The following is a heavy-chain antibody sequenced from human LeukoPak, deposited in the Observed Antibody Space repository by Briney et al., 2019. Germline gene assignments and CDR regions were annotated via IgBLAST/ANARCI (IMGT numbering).Heavy chain of an antibody. D-gene: IGHD1-1*01. Sequence: GGSLRLSCAASGFTFSNYGMHWVRQAPGKGLEWVAVIWSNGSIKYYADSVKGRFTISRDNSKNTLYLEMDSLRAEDTAVYYCARDWGTSGTTGWMFDYWGQGTQVIVSS. CDR3: ARDWGTSGTTGWMFDY. V-gene: IGHV3-33*01. CDR2: IWSNGSIK. CDR1: GFTFSNYG. J-gene: IGHJ4*02.